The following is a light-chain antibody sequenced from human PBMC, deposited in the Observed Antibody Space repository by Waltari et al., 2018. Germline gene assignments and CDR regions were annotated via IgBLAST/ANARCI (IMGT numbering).Light chain of an antibody. CDR3: QQYGSSLFT. J-gene: IGKJ3*01. CDR2: GAS. V-gene: IGKV3-20*01. CDR1: QSVSSSY. Sequence: EIVLTQSPGTLSLSPGERATLPCRASQSVSSSYLAWYQQTTGQAPRLLIYGASSRATGIPDRFSGSGSGTDFTLTISRLEPEDFAVYYCQQYGSSLFTFGPGTKVDIK.